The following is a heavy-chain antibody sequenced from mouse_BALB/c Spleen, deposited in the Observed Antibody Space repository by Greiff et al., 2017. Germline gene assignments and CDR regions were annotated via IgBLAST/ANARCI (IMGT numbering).Heavy chain of an antibody. J-gene: IGHJ2*01. D-gene: IGHD2-1*01. CDR1: GYTFSSYW. V-gene: IGHV1-9*01. CDR3: ARRNGNPYYFDY. Sequence: QVQLQQSGAELMKPGASVKISCKATGYTFSSYWIEWVKQRPGHGLEWIGEILPGSGSTNYNEKFKGKATFTADTSSNTAYMQLSSLTSEDSAVYYCARRNGNPYYFDYWGQGTTLTVSS. CDR2: ILPGSGST.